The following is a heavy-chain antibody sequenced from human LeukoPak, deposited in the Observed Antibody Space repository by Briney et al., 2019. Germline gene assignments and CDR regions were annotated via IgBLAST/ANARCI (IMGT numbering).Heavy chain of an antibody. CDR1: RFSFSTYG. V-gene: IGHV3-30*18. J-gene: IGHJ4*02. CDR3: VKDWGSYFASGSSYLDY. CDR2: ISHHGSTK. Sequence: GGSLRLSCAASRFSFSTYGMHWVRQAPGKGLEWVAVISHHGSTKYYADSVKGRFTISRDNSKNSLFLQMNNLRTEDTAVYYCVKDWGSYFASGSSYLDYWGQGTLVTVSS. D-gene: IGHD3-10*01.